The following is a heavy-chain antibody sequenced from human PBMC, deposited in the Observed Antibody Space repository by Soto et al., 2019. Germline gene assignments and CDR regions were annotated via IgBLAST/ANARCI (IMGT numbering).Heavy chain of an antibody. CDR2: ISKSDYT. D-gene: IGHD2-2*01. Sequence: LRLSCTVSGFAFNNYGINWVRQAPGKGLEWVSSISKSDYTYYSDSVKGRFTISRDNAKNSVSLQMNTLRVEDTAVYYCAREDSIIIPAVSDFWGQGTLVTVSS. CDR3: AREDSIIIPAVSDF. CDR1: GFAFNNYG. V-gene: IGHV3-21*01. J-gene: IGHJ4*02.